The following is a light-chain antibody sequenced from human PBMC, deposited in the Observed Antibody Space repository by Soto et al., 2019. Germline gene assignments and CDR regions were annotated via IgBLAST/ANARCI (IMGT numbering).Light chain of an antibody. V-gene: IGKV1-39*01. J-gene: IGKJ2*01. CDR2: AAS. CDR3: QQSYSTPYT. Sequence: DIQMTQSPSSLSASVGDRVTITCRASQSISSYLNWYQQKPGKAPKLLIYAASSLQSGVPSRFSGSGSGTDFTLTINSLQPEDFANYYCQQSYSTPYTFGQGTKLEIK. CDR1: QSISSY.